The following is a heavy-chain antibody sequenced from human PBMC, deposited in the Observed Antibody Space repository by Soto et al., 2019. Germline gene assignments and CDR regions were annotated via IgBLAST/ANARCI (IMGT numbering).Heavy chain of an antibody. D-gene: IGHD3-10*01. V-gene: IGHV4-34*01. CDR3: ARRMVRGVITPFDY. CDR1: GGSFSGYY. Sequence: SETLSLTCAVYGGSFSGYYCSWIRQPPGKGLEWIGEINHSGSTNYNPSLKSRVTISVDTSKNQFSLKLSSVTAADTAVYYCARRMVRGVITPFDYWGQGTLVTVSS. J-gene: IGHJ4*02. CDR2: INHSGST.